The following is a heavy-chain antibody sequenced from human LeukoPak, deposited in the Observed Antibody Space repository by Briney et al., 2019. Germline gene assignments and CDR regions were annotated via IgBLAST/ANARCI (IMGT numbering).Heavy chain of an antibody. CDR3: ASESGYDNYYFDY. CDR2: IYTSGST. V-gene: IGHV4-4*07. D-gene: IGHD5-12*01. Sequence: SEXLSLTWTVSGYSISSGYYWSWIRQPAGKGLEWIGRIYTSGSTNYNPSLKRRVTMSVDTSKNQFSLKLSSVTAADTAVYYCASESGYDNYYFDYRGQGTLVTVSS. CDR1: GYSISSGYY. J-gene: IGHJ4*02.